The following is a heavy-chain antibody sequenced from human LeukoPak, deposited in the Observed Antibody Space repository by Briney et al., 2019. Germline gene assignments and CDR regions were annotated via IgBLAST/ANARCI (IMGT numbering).Heavy chain of an antibody. CDR3: ARGEAVASYFDY. CDR2: IYHSGST. D-gene: IGHD6-19*01. CDR1: GVSISSYY. Sequence: SETLSLTCTVSGVSISSYYWSWIRQPPGKGLEWIGEIYHSGSTNYNPSLKSRVTISVDKSKNQFSLKLSSVTAADTAVYYCARGEAVASYFDYWGQGTLVTVSS. J-gene: IGHJ4*02. V-gene: IGHV4-59*12.